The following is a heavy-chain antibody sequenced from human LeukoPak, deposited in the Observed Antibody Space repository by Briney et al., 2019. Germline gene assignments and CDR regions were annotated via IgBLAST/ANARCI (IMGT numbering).Heavy chain of an antibody. CDR1: GFTFNNYW. CDR3: AKDIPPAY. Sequence: PGGSLRLSCAASGFTFNNYWMSWVRQAPGKGLEWVANIKQDGSVKFYMDSVKGRFTISRDNAKHSLYLQMNSLRAEDTALYYCAKDIPPAYWGQGTLVTVSS. J-gene: IGHJ4*02. CDR2: IKQDGSVK. V-gene: IGHV3-7*03.